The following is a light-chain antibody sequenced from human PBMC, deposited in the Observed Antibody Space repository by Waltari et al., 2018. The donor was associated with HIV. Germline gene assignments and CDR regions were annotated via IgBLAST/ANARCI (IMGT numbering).Light chain of an antibody. CDR2: DVS. Sequence: QSALTQPRSVSGSPGQSVTFSCTGTSSDVGGYNYVSWYQQHPGKAPKLMIYDVSKRPSWVPDRCSGSRSGNTASLTISGLQAEDEADYYCCSCAGSYTRFGGGTKLTVL. CDR1: SSDVGGYNY. V-gene: IGLV2-11*01. CDR3: CSCAGSYTR. J-gene: IGLJ2*01.